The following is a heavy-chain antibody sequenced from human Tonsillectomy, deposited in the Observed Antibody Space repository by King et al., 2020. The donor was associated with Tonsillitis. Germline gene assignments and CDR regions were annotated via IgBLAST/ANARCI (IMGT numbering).Heavy chain of an antibody. J-gene: IGHJ4*02. D-gene: IGHD2-21*02. CDR3: ARIYAHCLGGACYS. CDR1: GFTFSSFW. Sequence: VQLVESGGGLVQPGGSLRLSCAASGFTFSSFWMHWVRQAPGKGLVWVARIDSGGSTADYADSVKGRFTISRDNAKSTLYLQMSSLRAEDTAVYYCARIYAHCLGGACYSWGQGTVV. CDR2: IDSGGSTA. V-gene: IGHV3-74*01.